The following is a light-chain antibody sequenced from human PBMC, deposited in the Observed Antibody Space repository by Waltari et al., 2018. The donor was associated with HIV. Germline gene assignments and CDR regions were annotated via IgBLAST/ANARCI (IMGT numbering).Light chain of an antibody. CDR3: QSYDSSLSGVV. Sequence: QSVLTQPPSVSGAPGQRVTISCTGSSSNIGAGYDVHWYQQLPGTAPNLLIYGNSNRPAGVPYRFSGSKSGTSASLAITGLQAEDEADYYGQSYDSSLSGVVFGGGTKLTVL. J-gene: IGLJ2*01. CDR2: GNS. CDR1: SSNIGAGYD. V-gene: IGLV1-40*01.